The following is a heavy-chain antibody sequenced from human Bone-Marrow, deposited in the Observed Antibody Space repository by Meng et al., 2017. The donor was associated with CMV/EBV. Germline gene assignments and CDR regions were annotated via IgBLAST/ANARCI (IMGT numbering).Heavy chain of an antibody. CDR2: ISSSGSTI. D-gene: IGHD5-18*01. Sequence: GESLKISCAASGFTFSSYEMNWVRQAPGKGLEWVSYISSSGSTIYYADSVRGRFTISRDNSENTLFLQMTSLRAEDTAVYYCTTDLRWIQLWLTSNGNYWGQGTLVTGSS. CDR1: GFTFSSYE. J-gene: IGHJ4*02. V-gene: IGHV3-48*03. CDR3: TTDLRWIQLWLTSNGNY.